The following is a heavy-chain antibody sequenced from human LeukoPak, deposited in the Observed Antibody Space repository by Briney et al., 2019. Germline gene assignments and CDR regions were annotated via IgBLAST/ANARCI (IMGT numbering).Heavy chain of an antibody. CDR3: TRDRPVVCSSTSCYPRFDY. CDR1: GFTFSSYW. D-gene: IGHD2-2*01. Sequence: PGGSLRLSCAASGFTFSSYWMHWVRQVPGKGLVWVSRIISDGSSTSYADSVKGRFTISRDNAKNTLYLQMNSLRAEDTAVYFCTRDRPVVCSSTSCYPRFDYWGQGTLVTVSS. J-gene: IGHJ4*02. V-gene: IGHV3-74*01. CDR2: IISDGSST.